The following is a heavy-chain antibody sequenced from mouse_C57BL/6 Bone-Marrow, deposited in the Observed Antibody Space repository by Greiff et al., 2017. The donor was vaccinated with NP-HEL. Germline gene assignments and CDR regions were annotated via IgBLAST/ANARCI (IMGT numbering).Heavy chain of an antibody. CDR2: IYPSDSET. CDR3: ARGGEWLRRWDY. CDR1: GYTFTSYW. J-gene: IGHJ4*01. D-gene: IGHD2-2*01. V-gene: IGHV1-61*01. Sequence: QVQLQQPGAELVRPGSSVKLSCKASGYTFTSYWMDWVKQRPGQGLEWIGNIYPSDSETHYNQKFKDKATLTVDKSSSTAYMQPSSLTSEDSAVYDGARGGEWLRRWDYWGQGTSVTVSS.